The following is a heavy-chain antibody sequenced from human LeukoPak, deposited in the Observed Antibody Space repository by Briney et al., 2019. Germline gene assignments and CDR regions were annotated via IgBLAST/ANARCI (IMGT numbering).Heavy chain of an antibody. V-gene: IGHV4-4*02. Sequence: SGTLSLTCAVSGGSISSSNWWSWVRQPPGKGLEWIGEIYHSGSTNYNPSLKSRVTISVDTSKNQFSLKLSSVTAADTAVYYCARDGSGSTVTLFDYWGQGTLVTVSS. J-gene: IGHJ4*02. CDR1: GGSISSSNW. CDR2: IYHSGST. CDR3: ARDGSGSTVTLFDY. D-gene: IGHD4-17*01.